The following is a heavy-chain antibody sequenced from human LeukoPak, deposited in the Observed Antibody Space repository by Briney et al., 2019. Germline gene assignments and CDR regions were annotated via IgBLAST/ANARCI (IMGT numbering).Heavy chain of an antibody. Sequence: SETLSLTCAVYGGSFSGYYWSWIRQPPGKGLEWIGEINHSGSTNYNPSLKSRVTISVDTSKNQFSLKLSSVTAADTAVYYCARGGSSWPSSPSNWFDPWGQGTLVTVPS. CDR3: ARGGSSWPSSPSNWFDP. V-gene: IGHV4-34*01. D-gene: IGHD6-13*01. J-gene: IGHJ5*02. CDR1: GGSFSGYY. CDR2: INHSGST.